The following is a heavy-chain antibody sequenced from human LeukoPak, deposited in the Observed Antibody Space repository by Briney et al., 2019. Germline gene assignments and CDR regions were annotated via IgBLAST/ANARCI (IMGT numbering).Heavy chain of an antibody. CDR2: INHSGST. V-gene: IGHV4-34*01. J-gene: IGHJ4*02. CDR1: GGSFSGYY. Sequence: PSETLSLTCAVYGGSFSGYYWSWIRQPPGKGLEWIGEINHSGSTNYNPSLKSRVTISVDTSKNQFSLKLSSVTAADTAVYYCARAKYCSSTSCYHLDYWGQGTLVTVSS. CDR3: ARAKYCSSTSCYHLDY. D-gene: IGHD2-2*01.